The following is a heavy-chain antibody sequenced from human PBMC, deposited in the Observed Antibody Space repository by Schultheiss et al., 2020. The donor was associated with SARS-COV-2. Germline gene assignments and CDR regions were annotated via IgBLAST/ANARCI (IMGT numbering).Heavy chain of an antibody. CDR1: GGSISSSN. CDR2: ISTSSSTF. CDR3: ARCNWNDRGIFDY. D-gene: IGHD1-1*01. Sequence: ETLSLTCAVSGGSISSSNWWSWVRQPPGKGLEWISYISTSSSTFYYVDSVKARFTISRDNAKNSLYLQMNSLRAEDTAVYYCARCNWNDRGIFDYWGQGTLVTVSS. V-gene: IGHV3-48*01. J-gene: IGHJ4*02.